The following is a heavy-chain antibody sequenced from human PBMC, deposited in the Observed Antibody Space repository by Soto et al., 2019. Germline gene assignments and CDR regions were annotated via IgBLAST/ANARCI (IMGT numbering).Heavy chain of an antibody. D-gene: IGHD6-13*01. CDR1: GFTFSSYC. J-gene: IGHJ6*02. Sequence: PGGSLRLSCAASGFTFSSYCMHWVRQAPGKGLEWVAVIWYDGSNKYYADSVKGRFTISRDNSKNTLYLQMNSLRAEDTAVYYCARDRQQLGNPAYYYYYGMDVWGQGTTVTVSS. CDR2: IWYDGSNK. V-gene: IGHV3-33*01. CDR3: ARDRQQLGNPAYYYYYGMDV.